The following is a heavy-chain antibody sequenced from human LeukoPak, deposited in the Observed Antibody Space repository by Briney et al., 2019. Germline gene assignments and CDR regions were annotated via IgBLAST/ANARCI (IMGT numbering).Heavy chain of an antibody. Sequence: PSETLSLTCTVSGGSISSYYWSWIRQPPGKGLEWIGYIYYSGSTNYNPSLKSRVTMSVDTSKNQFSLKLSSVTAADTAVYYCARADDFWSGYKGSDAFDIWGQGTMVTVSS. D-gene: IGHD3-3*01. V-gene: IGHV4-59*01. CDR2: IYYSGST. CDR3: ARADDFWSGYKGSDAFDI. J-gene: IGHJ3*02. CDR1: GGSISSYY.